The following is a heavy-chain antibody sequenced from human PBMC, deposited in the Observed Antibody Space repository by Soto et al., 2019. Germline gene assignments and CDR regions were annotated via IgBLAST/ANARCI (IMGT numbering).Heavy chain of an antibody. CDR1: GGTFSSYT. CDR2: IIPILGIA. V-gene: IGHV1-69*02. CDR3: ATVALGYCSGGSCYRDYYYYYMDV. Sequence: SVKVSCKASGGTFSSYTISWVRQAPGQGLKWMGRIIPILGIANYAQKFQGRVTITADKSTSTAYMELSSLRSEDTAVYYCATVALGYCSGGSCYRDYYYYYMDVWGKGTTVTVSS. D-gene: IGHD2-15*01. J-gene: IGHJ6*03.